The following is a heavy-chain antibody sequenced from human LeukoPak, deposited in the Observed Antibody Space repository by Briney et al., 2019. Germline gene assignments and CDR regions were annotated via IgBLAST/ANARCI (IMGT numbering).Heavy chain of an antibody. CDR1: GFTFSTQW. Sequence: PGGSLRLSCAASGFTFSTQWMSWVRQAPGKGPEWVANIKQDGSEKYYVDSVKGRFTISRDNAKNSISLEMESLRADDTAVYYCARDKDSGATTGSIFDYWGQGTLVTVSS. V-gene: IGHV3-7*03. CDR3: ARDKDSGATTGSIFDY. D-gene: IGHD4-17*01. CDR2: IKQDGSEK. J-gene: IGHJ4*02.